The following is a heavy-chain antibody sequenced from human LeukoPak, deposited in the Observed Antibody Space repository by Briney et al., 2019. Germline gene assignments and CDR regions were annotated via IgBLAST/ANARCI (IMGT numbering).Heavy chain of an antibody. J-gene: IGHJ4*02. V-gene: IGHV1-46*01. CDR3: VREASGGYFDY. CDR1: GYTSSTYH. D-gene: IGHD3-16*01. Sequence: ASVKVSCKASGYTSSTYHMNWVRQAPGQGLEWMGTISPSNGNTNYAPSFRGRVTMTRDTSTSTVYMELTSLTSEDTAVYYCVREASGGYFDYWGRGTQVTVSS. CDR2: ISPSNGNT.